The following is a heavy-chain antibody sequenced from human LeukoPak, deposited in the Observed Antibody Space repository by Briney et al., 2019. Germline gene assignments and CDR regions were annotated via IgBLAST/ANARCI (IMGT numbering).Heavy chain of an antibody. CDR1: GGSISSGGYY. CDR2: IYYSGST. V-gene: IGHV4-31*03. Sequence: SQTLSLTCTVSGGSISSGGYYWSWIRQHPGKGLEWIVYIYYSGSTYYNPSLKSRVTISVYTSKNQFSLKLSSVTAADTAVYYCAKATLLGYCSSTSCYRIAGAFDIWGQGTMVTVSS. CDR3: AKATLLGYCSSTSCYRIAGAFDI. D-gene: IGHD2-2*02. J-gene: IGHJ3*02.